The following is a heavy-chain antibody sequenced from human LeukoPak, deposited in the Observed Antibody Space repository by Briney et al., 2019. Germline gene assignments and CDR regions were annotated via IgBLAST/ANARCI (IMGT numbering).Heavy chain of an antibody. D-gene: IGHD3-3*01. CDR2: IYTSGST. V-gene: IGHV4-4*07. CDR1: GGSISSYY. J-gene: IGHJ5*02. Sequence: SETLSLTCTVSGGSISSYYWSWIRQPAGKGLEWIGRIYTSGSTNYNPSLKSRVTMSVDTSKNQFSLKLSSVTAADTAVYYCARGGYDFWSGPPYNWFDPWGQGTLVTVSS. CDR3: ARGGYDFWSGPPYNWFDP.